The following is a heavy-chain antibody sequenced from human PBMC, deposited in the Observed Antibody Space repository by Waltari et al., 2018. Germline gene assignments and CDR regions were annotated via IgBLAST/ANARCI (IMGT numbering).Heavy chain of an antibody. CDR1: GGSFSTYH. J-gene: IGHJ1*01. CDR2: ISTSGNT. CDR3: AGYRRPDRDMIEV. V-gene: IGHV4-4*07. D-gene: IGHD3-16*01. Sequence: QVQLQESGPGLVKDSETLSPPCPVSGGSFSTYHWSWIRQPAGKGLEWIGRISTSGNTIYNTSLKSRVAMSVDTSKNQFSLMLTSTTAADTAMYYCAGYRRPDRDMIEVWGQGTLVTVSS.